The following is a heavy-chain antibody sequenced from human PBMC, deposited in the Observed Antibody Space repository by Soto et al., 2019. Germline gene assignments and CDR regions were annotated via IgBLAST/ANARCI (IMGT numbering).Heavy chain of an antibody. Sequence: EVQLLESGGGLVQPGGSLRLSCAASGFTFSNQGMSWVRQAPGKGLEWVSGISGSGGNTNYADSVKGRFTISRDNSKNTLYLQMNSLTGEDTAIYYCAQREDYYFHFWGHGTLVTVSS. CDR3: AQREDYYFHF. CDR1: GFTFSNQG. CDR2: ISGSGGNT. J-gene: IGHJ4*01. D-gene: IGHD1-26*01. V-gene: IGHV3-23*01.